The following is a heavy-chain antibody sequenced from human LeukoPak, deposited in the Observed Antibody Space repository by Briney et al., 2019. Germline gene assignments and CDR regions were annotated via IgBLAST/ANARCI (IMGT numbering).Heavy chain of an antibody. V-gene: IGHV3-33*06. CDR1: GFTFSSYG. CDR3: AKIGHSNPFDY. CDR2: IWYDGSNK. D-gene: IGHD6-13*01. Sequence: GRSLRLSCAASGFTFSSYGMHWVRQAPGKGLEWVAAIWYDGSNKYYADSVKGRFTISRDNSKNTLYLQMNSLRAEDTAVYYCAKIGHSNPFDYWGQGTLVTVSS. J-gene: IGHJ4*02.